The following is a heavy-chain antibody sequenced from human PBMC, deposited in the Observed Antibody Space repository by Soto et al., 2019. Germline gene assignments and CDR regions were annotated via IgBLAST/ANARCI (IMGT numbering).Heavy chain of an antibody. CDR3: AKTGYCSGGSCYVYYYYGTDV. J-gene: IGHJ6*02. Sequence: ASVKVSCKASGYIFTSYGISWVRQAPGQGLEWMGWISAYNGNTKYAQKFQGRVTMTTDTSTSTAFMELRSLRSDDTAVYYCAKTGYCSGGSCYVYYYYGTDVWG. D-gene: IGHD2-15*01. CDR2: ISAYNGNT. CDR1: GYIFTSYG. V-gene: IGHV1-18*01.